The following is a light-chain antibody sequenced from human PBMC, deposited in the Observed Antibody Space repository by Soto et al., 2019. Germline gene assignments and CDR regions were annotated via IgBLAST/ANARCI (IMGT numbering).Light chain of an antibody. CDR3: AVWDDRLDGHAV. V-gene: IGLV1-44*01. CDR1: SSNIGSNT. CDR2: NNI. Sequence: QSVLTQPPSASGTPGQRVSISCSGSSSNIGSNTVRWYQHLPGTAPRLLIYNNIQRPSGVPDRLSGSKSGTSASLAISGLQSEDEDDYYCAVWDDRLDGHAVFGGGTQLTVL. J-gene: IGLJ7*01.